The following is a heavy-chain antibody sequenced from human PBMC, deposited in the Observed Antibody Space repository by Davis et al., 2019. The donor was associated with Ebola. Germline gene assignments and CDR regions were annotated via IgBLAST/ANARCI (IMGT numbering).Heavy chain of an antibody. CDR1: GFTFRSYS. CDR2: ISSSSSYI. Sequence: PGGSLRLSCAASGFTFRSYSMNWVRQAPGKGLEWVSSISSSSSYIYYADSVKGRFTISRDNAKNSLYLQMNSLRAEDTAVYYCARGRRVTIFGVPYYYYGMDVWGQGTTVTVSS. CDR3: ARGRRVTIFGVPYYYYGMDV. D-gene: IGHD3-3*01. V-gene: IGHV3-21*01. J-gene: IGHJ6*02.